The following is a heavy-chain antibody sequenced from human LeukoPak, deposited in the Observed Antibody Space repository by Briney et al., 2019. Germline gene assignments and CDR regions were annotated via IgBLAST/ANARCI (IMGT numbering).Heavy chain of an antibody. CDR2: ISGSGGST. V-gene: IGHV3-23*01. D-gene: IGHD2-15*01. Sequence: PGGSLRLSCAASGFTFSSYAMSWVCQAPGKGLEWVSAISGSGGSTYYADSVKGRFTISRDNSKNTLYLQMNSLRAEDTAVYYCATDIEVVAAATGPDAFDIWGQGTMVTVSS. J-gene: IGHJ3*02. CDR3: ATDIEVVAAATGPDAFDI. CDR1: GFTFSSYA.